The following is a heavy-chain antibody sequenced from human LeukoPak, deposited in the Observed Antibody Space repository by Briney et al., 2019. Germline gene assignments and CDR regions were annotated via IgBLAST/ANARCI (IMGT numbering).Heavy chain of an antibody. Sequence: GSLRLSCAASGFTFSSYRMSWVRQAPGKGLEWVANIKQDGSEKYYVDSVKGRFTISRDNAKNSLYLQMNSLRAEDTAVYYCAREGSSYDFWSGYLDYWGQGTLVTVSS. V-gene: IGHV3-7*01. D-gene: IGHD3-3*01. CDR3: AREGSSYDFWSGYLDY. CDR1: GFTFSSYR. CDR2: IKQDGSEK. J-gene: IGHJ4*02.